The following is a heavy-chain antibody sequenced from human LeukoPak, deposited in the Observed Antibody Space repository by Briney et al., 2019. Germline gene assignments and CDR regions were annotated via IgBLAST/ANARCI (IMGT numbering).Heavy chain of an antibody. V-gene: IGHV3-23*01. J-gene: IGHJ6*03. CDR1: GYTLTELS. CDR3: AKGGYPAKYYFMDV. D-gene: IGHD1-1*01. CDR2: VSGGSRSA. Sequence: ASVKVSCKVSGYTLTELSMNWVRQAPGKGLEWVSAVSGGSRSADYADSVKGRFTISRDNSKNTMYLQMNSLRAEDTAVYYCAKGGYPAKYYFMDVWGKGTTVTISS.